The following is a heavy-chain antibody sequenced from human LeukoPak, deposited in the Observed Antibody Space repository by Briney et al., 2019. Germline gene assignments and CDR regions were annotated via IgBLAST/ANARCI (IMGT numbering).Heavy chain of an antibody. V-gene: IGHV1-69*13. D-gene: IGHD2-2*01. CDR2: IIPIFGTA. J-gene: IGHJ6*02. CDR1: GGTFSSYA. CDR3: ARCEDIVVVPAAIGFRDYYYYYGMDV. Sequence: GASVKVSCKASGGTFSSYAISWVRQAPGQGLEWMGGIIPIFGTANYAQKFQGRVTITADESTSTAYMELSSLRSEDTAVYYCARCEDIVVVPAAIGFRDYYYYYGMDVWGQGTTVTVSS.